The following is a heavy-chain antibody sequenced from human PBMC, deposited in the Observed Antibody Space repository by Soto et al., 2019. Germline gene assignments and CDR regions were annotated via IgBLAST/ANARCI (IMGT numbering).Heavy chain of an antibody. CDR3: ARGVSYYDSSGYYSSDYYGMDV. J-gene: IGHJ6*02. CDR1: GGSFSGYY. V-gene: IGHV4-34*01. D-gene: IGHD3-22*01. CDR2: INHSGST. Sequence: SETLSLTCAVYGGSFSGYYWSWIRQPPGKGLEWIGEINHSGSTNYNPSLKSRVTISVGTSKNQFSLKLSSVTAADTAVYYCARGVSYYDSSGYYSSDYYGMDVWGQGTTVT.